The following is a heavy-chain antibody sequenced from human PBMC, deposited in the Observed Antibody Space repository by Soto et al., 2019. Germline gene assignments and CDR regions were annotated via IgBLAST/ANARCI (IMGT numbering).Heavy chain of an antibody. Sequence: GGSLRLSCAASGFTFSSYEMNWVRQAPGKGLEWVSYISSSGSTIYYADSVKGRFTISRDNAKNSLYLQMNSLRAEDTAVYYCARGGYCSSTSCGPYDYFDYWGQGTLVTVSS. V-gene: IGHV3-48*03. CDR1: GFTFSSYE. CDR3: ARGGYCSSTSCGPYDYFDY. J-gene: IGHJ4*02. D-gene: IGHD2-2*01. CDR2: ISSSGSTI.